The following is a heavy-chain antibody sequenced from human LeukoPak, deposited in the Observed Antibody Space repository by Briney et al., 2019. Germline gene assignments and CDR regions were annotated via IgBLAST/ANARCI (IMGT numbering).Heavy chain of an antibody. CDR1: GYTFTSYY. CDR2: INPSGGST. V-gene: IGHV1-46*01. D-gene: IGHD3-3*01. Sequence: APVKVSCKASGYTFTSYYMHWVRQAPGQGLEWMGIINPSGGSTSYAQKFQGRVTMTRDTSTSTVYMELSSLRSEDTAVYYCARGSASHASVLRFLPVGYWGQGTLVTVSS. J-gene: IGHJ4*02. CDR3: ARGSASHASVLRFLPVGY.